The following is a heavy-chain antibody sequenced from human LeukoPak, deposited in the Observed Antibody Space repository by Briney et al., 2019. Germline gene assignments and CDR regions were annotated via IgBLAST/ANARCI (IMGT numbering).Heavy chain of an antibody. J-gene: IGHJ4*02. CDR2: INPNSGGT. CDR3: ARDHGHYDILTGYPTCWDY. D-gene: IGHD3-9*01. CDR1: GYTFTGYY. Sequence: ASVKVSCKAPGYTFTGYYMHWVRQAPGQGLEWMGRINPNSGGTNYAQKFQGRVTMTRDTSISTAYMELSRLRSDDTAVYYCARDHGHYDILTGYPTCWDYWGQGTLVTVSS. V-gene: IGHV1-2*06.